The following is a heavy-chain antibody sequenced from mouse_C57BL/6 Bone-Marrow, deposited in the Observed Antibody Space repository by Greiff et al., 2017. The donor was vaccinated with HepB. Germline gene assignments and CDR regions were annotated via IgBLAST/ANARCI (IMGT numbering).Heavy chain of an antibody. V-gene: IGHV1-80*01. CDR3: ARWGLWWNYFDY. Sequence: VQLQQSGAELVKPGASVKISCKASGYAFSSYWMNWVKQRPGKGLEWIGQIYPGDGDTNSNGKFKGKATLTADKSSSTAYMQLSSLTSEDSAVYCGARWGLWWNYFDYWGQGTTLTVSA. CDR1: GYAFSSYW. D-gene: IGHD1-1*02. J-gene: IGHJ2*01. CDR2: IYPGDGDT.